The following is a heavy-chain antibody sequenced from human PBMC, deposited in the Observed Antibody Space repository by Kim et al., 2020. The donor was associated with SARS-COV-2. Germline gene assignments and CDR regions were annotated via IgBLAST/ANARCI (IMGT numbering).Heavy chain of an antibody. CDR1: GFSVRNNY. J-gene: IGHJ4*01. CDR3: AREEGAYAMD. V-gene: IGHV3-53*01. D-gene: IGHD5-12*01. CDR2: ITTGGYT. Sequence: GGSLRLSCEVLGFSVRNNYMTWVRQAPGKGLEWVSTITTGGYTYSADSVKGRFTVSRDSSQNTLYLQMDRLIGEDTAVYYCAREEGAYAMDWGHGALVTV.